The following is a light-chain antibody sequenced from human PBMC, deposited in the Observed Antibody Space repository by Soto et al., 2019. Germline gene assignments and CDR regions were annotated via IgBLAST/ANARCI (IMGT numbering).Light chain of an antibody. CDR1: QTISTW. J-gene: IGKJ3*01. Sequence: DIQMTQSPSTLSASIGDRVTITCRASQTISTWLAWYQQKPGKAPQLLIYDASSLESGVPSRFSGSGSGTEFTLTISSLQPDDSAIYFCQHYNSYSTFGPGTKVDSK. V-gene: IGKV1-5*01. CDR3: QHYNSYST. CDR2: DAS.